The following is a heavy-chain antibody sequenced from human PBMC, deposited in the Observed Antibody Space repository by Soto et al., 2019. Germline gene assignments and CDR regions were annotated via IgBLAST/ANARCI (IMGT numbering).Heavy chain of an antibody. Sequence: EVQLVESGGGLVQPGGSLRLSCAASGFIFSTYSMNWVRQAPGKGLEWVSFISSSSNTIYYADSVRGRFTISRENAKNPRYLQMTSLRDEDTALYYGAREYAPTYYYYAMDVWGQGTTVTVSS. J-gene: IGHJ6*02. CDR2: ISSSSNTI. V-gene: IGHV3-48*02. CDR1: GFIFSTYS. CDR3: AREYAPTYYYYAMDV.